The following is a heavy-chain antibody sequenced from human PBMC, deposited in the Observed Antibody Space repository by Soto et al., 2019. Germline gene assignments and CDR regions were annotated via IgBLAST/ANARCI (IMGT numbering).Heavy chain of an antibody. V-gene: IGHV4-39*07. D-gene: IGHD3-3*01. J-gene: IGHJ6*02. CDR3: ARADFTIFGAGYYGMDV. CDR2: IYYSGST. CDR1: GGSISSSSYY. Sequence: PSETLSLTCTVSGGSISSSSYYWGWIRQPPGKGLEWIGSIYYSGSTYYNPSLKSRVTISVDTSKNQFSLKLSSVTAADTAVYYCARADFTIFGAGYYGMDVWGQGTTVTVSS.